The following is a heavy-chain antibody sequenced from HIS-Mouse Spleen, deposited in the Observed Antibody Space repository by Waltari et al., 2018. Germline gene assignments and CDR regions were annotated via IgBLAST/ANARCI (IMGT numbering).Heavy chain of an antibody. CDR1: GGSISSSSYY. V-gene: IGHV4-39*07. J-gene: IGHJ4*02. CDR3: AREDSGYSGYPDY. D-gene: IGHD5-12*01. CDR2: IYYSGST. Sequence: QLQLQESGPGLVKPSETLSLTCTVSGGSISSSSYYWGWIRQPPGKGLEWIGSIYYSGSTYVNPALNSRVTISVDTSKNQFSLKLSSVTAADTAVYYCAREDSGYSGYPDYWGQGTLVTVSS.